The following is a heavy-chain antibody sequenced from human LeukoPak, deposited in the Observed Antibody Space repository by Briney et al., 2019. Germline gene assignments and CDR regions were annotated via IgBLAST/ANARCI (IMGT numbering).Heavy chain of an antibody. CDR1: GFTFSSYW. CDR3: AKDLAGSGSYSFDY. Sequence: GGSLRLSCAASGFTFSSYWMSWVRQAPGKGLEWVANINQHGTDKYYVDSVRGRFTISRDNAKNSLYLQMNSLRAEDTAVYYCAKDLAGSGSYSFDYWGQGTLVTVSS. V-gene: IGHV3-7*05. J-gene: IGHJ4*02. D-gene: IGHD1-26*01. CDR2: INQHGTDK.